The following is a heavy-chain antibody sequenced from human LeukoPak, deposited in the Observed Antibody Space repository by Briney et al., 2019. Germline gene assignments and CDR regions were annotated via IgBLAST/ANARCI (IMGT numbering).Heavy chain of an antibody. CDR2: LYSGGST. CDR3: ARDSPKE. J-gene: IGHJ4*02. Sequence: GGSLRLSCAASGLTVSRNYMSWVRQAPGKGLEWVAVLYSGGSTYYADSVKGRFTVSRDNAKNSLYLQMNSLRAEDTAVYYCARDSPKEWGQGTLVTVYS. V-gene: IGHV3-66*01. CDR1: GLTVSRNY.